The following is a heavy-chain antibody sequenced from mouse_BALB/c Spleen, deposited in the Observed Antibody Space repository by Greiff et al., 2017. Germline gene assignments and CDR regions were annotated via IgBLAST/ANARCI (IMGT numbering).Heavy chain of an antibody. CDR1: GYAFTNYL. Sequence: VQLQESGAELVRPGTSVKVSCKASGYAFTNYLIEWVKQRPGQGLEWIGVINPGSGGTNYNEKFKGKATLTADKSSSTAYMQLSSLTSDDSAVYCCARENYLNDWGQGTTLTVSS. J-gene: IGHJ2*01. CDR2: INPGSGGT. V-gene: IGHV1-54*01. CDR3: ARENYLND.